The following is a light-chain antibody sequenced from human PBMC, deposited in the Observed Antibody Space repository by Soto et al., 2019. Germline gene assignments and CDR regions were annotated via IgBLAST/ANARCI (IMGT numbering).Light chain of an antibody. J-gene: IGKJ1*01. CDR3: LQDYNYLRT. CDR2: AAS. V-gene: IGKV1-6*01. Sequence: AIRQPQSPSSLSASVGDRVTITCGASQGIRSDLGWYQQKPGKAPKLLIYAASSLQSGVPSRFSGSGSGTDFTLTISSLQPEDFATYYCLQDYNYLRTFAQGTKVDIK. CDR1: QGIRSD.